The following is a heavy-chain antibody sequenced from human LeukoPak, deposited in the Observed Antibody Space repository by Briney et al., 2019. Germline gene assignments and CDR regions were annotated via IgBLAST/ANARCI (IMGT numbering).Heavy chain of an antibody. Sequence: PGGSLRLSCAASGFIFSDYYMSWIRQAPGKGLEWVSYISGGGSTTYYADSVKGRFAISRDNSNNTVYLQMNSLRAEDTAVYYCAKDQHPDSSSWYMKGYFQHWGQGTLVTVSS. V-gene: IGHV3-11*01. J-gene: IGHJ1*01. D-gene: IGHD6-13*01. CDR1: GFIFSDYY. CDR2: ISGGGSTT. CDR3: AKDQHPDSSSWYMKGYFQH.